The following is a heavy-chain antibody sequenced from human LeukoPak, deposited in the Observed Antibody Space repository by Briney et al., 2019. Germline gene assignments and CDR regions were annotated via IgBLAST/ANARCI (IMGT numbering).Heavy chain of an antibody. CDR1: GGSISSSSYY. CDR3: AGLATIFGVVPSWFDP. V-gene: IGHV4-39*01. Sequence: PSETLSLTCTVSGGSISSSSYYWGWIRQPPGKGLEWIGSIYYSGSTYYNPSLKSRVTISVDTSKNQFSLKLSSVTAADTAVYYCAGLATIFGVVPSWFDPWGQGTLVTVSS. J-gene: IGHJ5*02. CDR2: IYYSGST. D-gene: IGHD3-3*01.